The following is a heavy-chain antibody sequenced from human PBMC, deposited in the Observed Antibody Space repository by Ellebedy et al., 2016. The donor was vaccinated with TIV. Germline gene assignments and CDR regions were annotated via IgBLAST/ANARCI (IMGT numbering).Heavy chain of an antibody. CDR2: IYSGGST. Sequence: GESLKISXAASGFTVSSNYMSWVRQAPGKGLEWVSVIYSGGSTYYADSVKGRFTISRDNSKNTLYLQMNSLRAEDTAVYYCARVPRSTSFNWYFDLWGRGTLVTVSS. CDR1: GFTVSSNY. J-gene: IGHJ2*01. CDR3: ARVPRSTSFNWYFDL. D-gene: IGHD2-2*01. V-gene: IGHV3-53*01.